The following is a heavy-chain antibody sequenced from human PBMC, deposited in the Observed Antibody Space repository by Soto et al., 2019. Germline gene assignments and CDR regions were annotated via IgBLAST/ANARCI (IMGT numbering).Heavy chain of an antibody. J-gene: IGHJ3*02. CDR1: AHIFLNSW. CDR3: TRRIADASDI. V-gene: IGHV5-51*01. D-gene: IGHD2-21*01. CDR2: IYPSDSDT. Sequence: GESLKISCKGSAHIFLNSWIAWVRQMPGQGLEWMGIIYPSDSDTRYSPLFQGQVTISVDKSINTAYLRWSSLEASDTAVYYCTRRIADASDIWGQGTMVTVSS.